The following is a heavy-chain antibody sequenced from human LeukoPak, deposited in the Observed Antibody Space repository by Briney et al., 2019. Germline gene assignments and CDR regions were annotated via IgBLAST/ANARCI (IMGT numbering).Heavy chain of an antibody. CDR3: AASEGKYASGWYASYYFDS. Sequence: PSATLSLTCTVSGYSISNTNYYWHWVRQPPGKGLEWIRNVYYGGTTYYTPALKSLVTISVDSSKNLFSLKLRSVTAADTGVYYCAASEGKYASGWYASYYFDSWGRGTLVAVST. J-gene: IGHJ4*02. CDR2: VYYGGTT. V-gene: IGHV4-39*01. CDR1: GYSISNTNYY. D-gene: IGHD6-19*01.